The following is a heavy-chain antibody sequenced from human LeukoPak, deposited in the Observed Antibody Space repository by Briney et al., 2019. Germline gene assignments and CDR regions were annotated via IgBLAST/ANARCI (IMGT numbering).Heavy chain of an antibody. Sequence: PSETLSLTCAVYGGSFSGYYWSWIRQPPGKGLEWIGEINHSGSTNYNSSLKSRATISVDTSKNQFSLKLSSVTAADTAVYYCARAYGRTGSYFDYWGQGALVTVSS. D-gene: IGHD3-10*02. J-gene: IGHJ4*02. CDR2: INHSGST. V-gene: IGHV4-34*01. CDR3: ARAYGRTGSYFDY. CDR1: GGSFSGYY.